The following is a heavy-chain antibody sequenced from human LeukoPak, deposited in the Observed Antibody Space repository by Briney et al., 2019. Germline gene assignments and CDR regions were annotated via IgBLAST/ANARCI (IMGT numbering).Heavy chain of an antibody. CDR1: GGTFSSYA. Sequence: GASVKVSCKASGGTFSSYAISWVRQAPGQGLEWMGGIIPIFGTANYAQKFQGRVTMTTDTSTSTAYMELRSLRSDDTAVYYCARSSDQVLRFLEWLSLTNYYYGMDVWGQGTTVTVSS. D-gene: IGHD3-3*01. J-gene: IGHJ6*02. CDR2: IIPIFGTA. CDR3: ARSSDQVLRFLEWLSLTNYYYGMDV. V-gene: IGHV1-69*05.